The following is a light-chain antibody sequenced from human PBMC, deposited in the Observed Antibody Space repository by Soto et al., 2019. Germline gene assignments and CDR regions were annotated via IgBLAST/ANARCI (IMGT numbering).Light chain of an antibody. CDR2: DAF. J-gene: IGKJ1*01. V-gene: IGKV1-5*01. Sequence: MTQSPSTLSASVGDRVTITCRASQSFSTWLAWYQQKPGKAPKLLIYDAFTLESGVPSRFSGSGSGTEFTLTITSLQPDDFATYYCQQYHSSWTFGQGTKVDIK. CDR3: QQYHSSWT. CDR1: QSFSTW.